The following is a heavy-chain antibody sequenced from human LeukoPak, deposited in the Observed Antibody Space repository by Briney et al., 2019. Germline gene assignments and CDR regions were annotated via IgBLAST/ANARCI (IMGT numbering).Heavy chain of an antibody. CDR3: VRGQLERPFDFYYGMDV. CDR1: GSTFSSYW. J-gene: IGHJ6*04. CDR2: MNGDECRT. Sequence: GGSLRLSCAASGSTFSSYWMHWVRQGPGKGLVWVARMNGDECRTTYADSVRDRFTISRHNAKNTLYLQMNSLRAENTAVYYCVRGQLERPFDFYYGMDVWGKGTTVTVSS. D-gene: IGHD1-1*01. V-gene: IGHV3-74*01.